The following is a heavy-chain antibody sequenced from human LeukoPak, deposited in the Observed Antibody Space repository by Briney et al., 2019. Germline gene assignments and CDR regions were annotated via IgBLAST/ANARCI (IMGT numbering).Heavy chain of an antibody. CDR2: INPSGGST. CDR1: GYTFNNHY. D-gene: IGHD6-19*01. J-gene: IGHJ4*02. CDR3: ARQGTYSSAIGMGY. Sequence: ASVKVSCTASGYTFNNHYMYWVRQAPGQGLEWMGVINPSGGSTSYAQKFQSRVTMTRDTSTRTVYMEVNSLRSEDTAVYYCARQGTYSSAIGMGYWGQGTLVTVSS. V-gene: IGHV1-46*02.